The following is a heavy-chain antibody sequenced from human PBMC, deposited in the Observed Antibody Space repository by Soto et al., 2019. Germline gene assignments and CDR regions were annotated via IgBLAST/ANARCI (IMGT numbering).Heavy chain of an antibody. J-gene: IGHJ6*02. D-gene: IGHD3-10*01. CDR1: GGSISSYY. CDR2: IDTSGTT. Sequence: SETLSLTCTGSGGSISSYYVSWIRQSAGKGLEWIGRIDTSGTTNYNPSLKSRVTMSVDASKNHFSLNLSSVTAADTAVYYCARGPRGYVYYHGMDVWGQGTTVP. V-gene: IGHV4-4*07. CDR3: ARGPRGYVYYHGMDV.